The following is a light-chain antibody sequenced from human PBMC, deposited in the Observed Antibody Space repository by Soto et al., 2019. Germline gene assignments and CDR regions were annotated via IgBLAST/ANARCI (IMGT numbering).Light chain of an antibody. CDR2: GAS. CDR1: QSVSSNY. J-gene: IGKJ4*01. Sequence: EIVLTQSTGTLSLSPGERGTLSCRASQSVSSNYLAWYQQKPGQAPRPLIYGASSRATGIPDRFSGSGSGTDFTLTISRLEPEDFAVYYCQQYGSSPLTFGGGTKVDIK. V-gene: IGKV3-20*01. CDR3: QQYGSSPLT.